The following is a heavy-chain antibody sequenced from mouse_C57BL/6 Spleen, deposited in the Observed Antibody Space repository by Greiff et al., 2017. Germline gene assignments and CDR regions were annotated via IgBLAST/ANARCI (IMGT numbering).Heavy chain of an antibody. CDR1: GFSLTSYG. D-gene: IGHD2-4*01. CDR2: IWSGGST. V-gene: IGHV2-2*01. CDR3: ARNNYDHGGGAMDD. J-gene: IGHJ4*01. Sequence: VKLVESGPGLVQPSQSLSITCTVSGFSLTSYGVHWVRQSPGKGLEWLGVIWSGGSTDYNAAFIPRLSISKDNSKSQVFFKMNILQADDTAIYYCARNNYDHGGGAMDDWGQGTSVTVSS.